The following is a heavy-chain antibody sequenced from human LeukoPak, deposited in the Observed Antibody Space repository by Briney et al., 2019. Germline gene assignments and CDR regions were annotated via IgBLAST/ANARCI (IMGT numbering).Heavy chain of an antibody. CDR3: ARTLSYYDSSVNVGWFDP. D-gene: IGHD3-22*01. Sequence: SETLSLTCTVSGGSISSYYWSWIRQPPGKGLEWIGYIYYSGSTNYNPSLKSRVTISVDTSKNQFSLKLSPVTAADTAVYYCARTLSYYDSSVNVGWFDPWGQGTLVTVSS. CDR2: IYYSGST. J-gene: IGHJ5*02. V-gene: IGHV4-59*01. CDR1: GGSISSYY.